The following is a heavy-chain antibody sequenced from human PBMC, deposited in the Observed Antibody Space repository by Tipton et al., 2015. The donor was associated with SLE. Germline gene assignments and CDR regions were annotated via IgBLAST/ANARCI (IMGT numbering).Heavy chain of an antibody. CDR1: GFRFSSYW. CDR2: IKQDGSEK. CDR3: TRTEN. J-gene: IGHJ4*02. V-gene: IGHV3-7*01. Sequence: SLRLSCAASGFRFSSYWMNWVRQAPGKGLEWVANIKQDGSEKYYVDSVKGRFTISRDNAKNSLYLQMNSLRAEDTAVYYCTRTENWGQGTLVTVSS.